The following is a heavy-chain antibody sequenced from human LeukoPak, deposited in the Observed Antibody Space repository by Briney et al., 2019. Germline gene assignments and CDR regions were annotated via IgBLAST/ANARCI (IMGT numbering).Heavy chain of an antibody. D-gene: IGHD5-18*01. CDR3: AGHRDTAMVTPYNWFDP. CDR1: GYSFTSYW. CDR2: IYPGDSDT. Sequence: GESLKISCKGSGYSFTSYWIGWVRQMPGKGLEWMGIIYPGDSDTRYSPSFQGQVTISADKSISTAYLQWSSLKASDTAMYYCAGHRDTAMVTPYNWFDPWGQGTLVTVSS. V-gene: IGHV5-51*01. J-gene: IGHJ5*02.